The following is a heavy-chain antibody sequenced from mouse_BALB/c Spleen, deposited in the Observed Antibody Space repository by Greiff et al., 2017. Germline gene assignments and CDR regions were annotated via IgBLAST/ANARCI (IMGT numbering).Heavy chain of an antibody. V-gene: IGHV1S22*01. CDR2: IYPGSGST. D-gene: IGHD2-1*01. J-gene: IGHJ4*01. Sequence: LKQPGSELVRPGASVKLSCKASGYTFTSYWMHWVKQRPGQGLEWIGNIYPGSGSTNYDEKFKSKATLTVDTSSSTAYMQLSSLTSEDSAVYYCTRHGNYYAMDYWGQGTSVTVSS. CDR3: TRHGNYYAMDY. CDR1: GYTFTSYW.